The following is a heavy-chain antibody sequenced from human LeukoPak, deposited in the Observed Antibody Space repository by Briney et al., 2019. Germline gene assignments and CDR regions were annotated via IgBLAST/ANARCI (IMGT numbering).Heavy chain of an antibody. CDR1: GFTFSSCW. CDR3: ARDGIQLFDY. Sequence: GGSLRLSCAASGFTFSSCWMSWVRQAPGKGLEWVANIKEDGSEKYYVDSVKGRFTISRDNVKNSLYLQMNSLRAEDTAVYYCARDGIQLFDYWGQGTLATVSS. V-gene: IGHV3-7*04. J-gene: IGHJ4*02. CDR2: IKEDGSEK. D-gene: IGHD5-18*01.